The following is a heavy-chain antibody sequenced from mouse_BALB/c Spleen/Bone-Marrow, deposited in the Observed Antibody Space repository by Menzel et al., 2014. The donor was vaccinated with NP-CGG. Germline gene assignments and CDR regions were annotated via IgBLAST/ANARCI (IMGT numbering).Heavy chain of an antibody. CDR1: GFNIKDTY. Sequence: VQLQQPGAELVKPGASVELSCTASGFNIKDTYMHWVKQRPEQGLEWIGRIDPANGNTKYDPKFQGKATITADTSSNTAYLQLSSLTSEDTAVYYCARGYGSGYGTGYFDVWGAGTTVTVSS. J-gene: IGHJ1*01. V-gene: IGHV14-3*02. D-gene: IGHD1-1*01. CDR3: ARGYGSGYGTGYFDV. CDR2: IDPANGNT.